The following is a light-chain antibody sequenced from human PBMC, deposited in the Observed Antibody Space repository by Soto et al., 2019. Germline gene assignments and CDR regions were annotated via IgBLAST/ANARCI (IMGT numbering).Light chain of an antibody. CDR1: QSISDS. Sequence: IPITESPAPLSASEGDRVTITCRASQSISDSLAWYQQKPGKAPDLLISDVSSLERGVASRFSGSGSGTEFTLTISSMQPDDFATYYCQQYHGYSRTFGQGTKVDIK. V-gene: IGKV1-5*01. J-gene: IGKJ1*01. CDR3: QQYHGYSRT. CDR2: DVS.